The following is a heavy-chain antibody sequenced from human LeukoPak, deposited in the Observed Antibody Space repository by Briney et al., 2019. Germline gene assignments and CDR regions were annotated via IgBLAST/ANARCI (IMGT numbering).Heavy chain of an antibody. CDR1: GFTFSSYW. CDR3: ALCYNTNGAFDY. V-gene: IGHV3-74*01. Sequence: GGSLRLSCAASGFTFSSYWMHWVRQAPGKGLVWVSRIQTDGSSTNYADSVKGRFTISRDDAKNTLYLQMNSLRAEDTAVYYCALCYNTNGAFDYWGQGTLATVSA. J-gene: IGHJ4*02. D-gene: IGHD2-8*01. CDR2: IQTDGSST.